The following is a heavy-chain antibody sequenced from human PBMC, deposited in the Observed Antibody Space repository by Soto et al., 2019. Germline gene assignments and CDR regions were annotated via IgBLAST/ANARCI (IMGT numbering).Heavy chain of an antibody. CDR1: GFTFSNAW. D-gene: IGHD6-19*01. V-gene: IGHV3-15*01. Sequence: GGSLRLSCAASGFTFSNAWMSWVRQAPGKGLEWVGRIKSKTDGGTTDYAAPVKGRFTISRDDSKNTLYLQMNSLKTEDTAVYYCTTPSLCSGWGVRGDLFDYCGRGSLDIVSS. CDR2: IKSKTDGGTT. J-gene: IGHJ4*02. CDR3: TTPSLCSGWGVRGDLFDY.